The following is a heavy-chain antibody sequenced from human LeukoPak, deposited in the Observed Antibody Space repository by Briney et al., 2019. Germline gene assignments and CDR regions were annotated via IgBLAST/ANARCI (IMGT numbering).Heavy chain of an antibody. CDR2: IYTSGIT. Sequence: SETLSLTCTVSGGSISSGSYYWSWIRQPAGKGLEWIGRIYTSGITNYNPSLKSRVTISVDTSKNQFSLKLSSVTAADTAVYYCARENSSGYYFPDAFDIWGQGTMVTVSS. CDR3: ARENSSGYYFPDAFDI. D-gene: IGHD3-22*01. V-gene: IGHV4-61*02. CDR1: GGSISSGSYY. J-gene: IGHJ3*02.